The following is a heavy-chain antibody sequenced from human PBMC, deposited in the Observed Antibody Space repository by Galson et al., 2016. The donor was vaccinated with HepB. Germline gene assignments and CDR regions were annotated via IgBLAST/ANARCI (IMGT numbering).Heavy chain of an antibody. Sequence: QSGAEAKKPGESLKIPCKGSGYSITNYWLGWVRQMPGKALEWMGIIEPVDSATRYSPSFQGQVTISADKSISTAYLRWSSLKASATAMYYCAREDTNSLDHWGQGTPVTVSS. CDR3: AREDTNSLDH. D-gene: IGHD2-8*01. CDR1: GYSITNYW. V-gene: IGHV5-51*01. CDR2: IEPVDSAT. J-gene: IGHJ4*02.